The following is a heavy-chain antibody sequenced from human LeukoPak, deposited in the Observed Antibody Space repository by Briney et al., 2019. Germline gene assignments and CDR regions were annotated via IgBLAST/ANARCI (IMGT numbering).Heavy chain of an antibody. V-gene: IGHV4-34*01. CDR3: ARGGVASGLDY. CDR1: GGSFSGYY. J-gene: IGHJ4*02. D-gene: IGHD5-12*01. CDR2: INHSGST. Sequence: SETLSLTCAVYGGSFSGYYWSWIRQPPGKGLEWIGEINHSGSTNYNPSLKSRVTISVDTSKNQFSLKLSSVTAADTAVYYCARGGVASGLDYWGQGTLVTVPS.